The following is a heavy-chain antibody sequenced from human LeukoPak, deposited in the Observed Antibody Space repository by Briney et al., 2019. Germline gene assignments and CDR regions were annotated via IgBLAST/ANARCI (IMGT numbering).Heavy chain of an antibody. Sequence: GGSLRLSCAASGFTFSSYWMSWVRQAPGKGLEWVANIKQDGSEKYYVDSVKGRFTISRDNAKNSLYLQMNSLRAEDTAMYYCAREGGYSYGLPFDYWGQGTLVTVSS. D-gene: IGHD5-18*01. J-gene: IGHJ4*02. V-gene: IGHV3-7*03. CDR1: GFTFSSYW. CDR2: IKQDGSEK. CDR3: AREGGYSYGLPFDY.